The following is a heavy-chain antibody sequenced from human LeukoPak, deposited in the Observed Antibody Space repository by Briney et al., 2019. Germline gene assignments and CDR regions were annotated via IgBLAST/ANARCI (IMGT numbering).Heavy chain of an antibody. D-gene: IGHD6-13*01. Sequence: GSLRLSCAASGFTFSSYGMSWVRQAPGKGLEWVSAISGSGGSTYYADSVKGRFTISRDNSKNTLYLQMNSLRAEDTAVYYCARGFIAAAGNFHYYFDYWGQGTLVTVSS. CDR1: GFTFSSYG. CDR2: ISGSGGST. V-gene: IGHV3-23*01. CDR3: ARGFIAAAGNFHYYFDY. J-gene: IGHJ4*02.